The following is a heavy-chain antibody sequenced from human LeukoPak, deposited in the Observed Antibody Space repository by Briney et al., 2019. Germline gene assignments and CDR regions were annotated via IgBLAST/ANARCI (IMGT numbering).Heavy chain of an antibody. D-gene: IGHD5-24*01. CDR3: VRGQDGIDNWFDP. V-gene: IGHV3-53*01. J-gene: IGHJ5*02. Sequence: GGSLRLSCAASGFTVSSNYMSWVRQAPGKGLEWVSVIFSSGNTYYADSVKGRFTISRDNAENSLSLQMTSLRAEDTAVYYCVRGQDGIDNWFDPWGQGTLVTVAS. CDR2: IFSSGNT. CDR1: GFTVSSNY.